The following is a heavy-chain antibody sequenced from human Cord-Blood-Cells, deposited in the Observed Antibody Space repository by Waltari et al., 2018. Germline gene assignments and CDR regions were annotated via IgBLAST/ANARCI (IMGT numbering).Heavy chain of an antibody. CDR3: ARKGRPSGYLDY. D-gene: IGHD3-3*01. CDR1: GGTFSSYA. CDR2: IIPIFGTA. Sequence: QVQLVQSGAEVKKPGSSVKVSCKASGGTFSSYAISWVRQAPGQGLEWMGGIIPIFGTANYAQRCQGRVTITADESTSTAYMELSSLRSEDTAVYYCARKGRPSGYLDYWGQGTLVTVSS. J-gene: IGHJ4*02. V-gene: IGHV1-69*12.